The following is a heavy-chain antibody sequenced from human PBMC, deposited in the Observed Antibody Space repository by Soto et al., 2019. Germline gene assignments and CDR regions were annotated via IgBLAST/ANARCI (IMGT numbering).Heavy chain of an antibody. J-gene: IGHJ5*02. CDR1: GFTFSTYW. V-gene: IGHV3-21*01. CDR2: ISSSSSYI. CDR3: ARVGPPADP. Sequence: GGSLRLSCTASGFTFSTYWMGWVRQAPGKGLEWASSISSSSSYIYYADSVKGRFTISRDNAKNSLYLQMNSLRAEDTAVYYCARVGPPADPWGQGTLVTVSS.